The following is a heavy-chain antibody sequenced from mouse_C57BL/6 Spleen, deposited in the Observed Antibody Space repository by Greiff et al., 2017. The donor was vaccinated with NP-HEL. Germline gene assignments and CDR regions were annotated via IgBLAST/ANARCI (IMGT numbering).Heavy chain of an antibody. CDR2: IDPSDGYT. CDR1: GYTFTSYW. CDR3: ARSGLRGFAY. J-gene: IGHJ3*01. Sequence: VQLQQPGAELVMPGASVKLSCKASGYTFTSYWMHWVKQRPGQGLEWIGEIDPSDGYTNYNQKFKGKSTLTVDKSSSTAYMQLSSLTSEDSAVYYCARSGLRGFAYWGQGTLVTVSA. D-gene: IGHD3-1*01. V-gene: IGHV1-69*01.